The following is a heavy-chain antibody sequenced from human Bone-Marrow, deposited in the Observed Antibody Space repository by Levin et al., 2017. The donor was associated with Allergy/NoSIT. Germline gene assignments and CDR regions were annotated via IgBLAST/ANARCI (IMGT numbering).Heavy chain of an antibody. J-gene: IGHJ4*02. Sequence: PSETLSLTCNVSGASVTRNYWSWIRQPPGKGLEWIGYMFYRGSSTYNPSLKSRVTLSMDTSKNQFSLKLTSVTAADTAVYYCARGLATIEFDYWGQGVQVAVSS. CDR2: MFYRGSS. CDR3: ARGLATIEFDY. CDR1: GASVTRNY. D-gene: IGHD5-12*01. V-gene: IGHV4-59*02.